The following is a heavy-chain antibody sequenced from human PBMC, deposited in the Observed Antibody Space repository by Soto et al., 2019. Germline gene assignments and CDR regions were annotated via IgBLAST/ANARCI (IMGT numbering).Heavy chain of an antibody. CDR1: GFTFSSYG. D-gene: IGHD3-10*01. CDR2: ISYDGSNK. J-gene: IGHJ4*02. Sequence: QVQLMESGGGVVQPGRSLRLSCAASGFTFSSYGMHWVRQAPGKGLEWVAVISYDGSNKYYAGSVKGRFTISRDNSKNTLYLQMNSLRAEDTAVYYCAPWFGAFDYWGQGTLVTVSS. CDR3: APWFGAFDY. V-gene: IGHV3-30*03.